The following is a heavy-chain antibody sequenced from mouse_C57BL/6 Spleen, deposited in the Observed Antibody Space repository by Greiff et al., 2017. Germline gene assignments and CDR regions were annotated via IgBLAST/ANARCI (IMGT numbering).Heavy chain of an antibody. CDR3: ATRKSYYFDY. J-gene: IGHJ2*01. CDR2: INPNNGGT. Sequence: VQLQQSGPELVKPGASVKISCKASGYTFTDYYMNWVKQSHGKSLEWIGDINPNNGGTSYNQKFKGKATLTVDKSSSTAYMELRSLTSEDSAVYYCATRKSYYFDYWGQGTTLTVSS. CDR1: GYTFTDYY. V-gene: IGHV1-26*01. D-gene: IGHD1-3*01.